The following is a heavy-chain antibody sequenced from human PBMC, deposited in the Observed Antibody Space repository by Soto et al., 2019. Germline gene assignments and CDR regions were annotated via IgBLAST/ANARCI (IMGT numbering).Heavy chain of an antibody. CDR3: ARGHAFGGNSEAFDV. Sequence: VQLVQSGAEVKKPGSSVKVSCKASGGSFRREAINWVRQAPGQGPEWMGGILPFFGTADYAQKFQGRVTLTADVSTTTVYMELSSLRFEDTAVYYCARGHAFGGNSEAFDVWGQGTMVIVSS. V-gene: IGHV1-69*12. D-gene: IGHD2-15*01. CDR2: ILPFFGTA. J-gene: IGHJ3*01. CDR1: GGSFRREA.